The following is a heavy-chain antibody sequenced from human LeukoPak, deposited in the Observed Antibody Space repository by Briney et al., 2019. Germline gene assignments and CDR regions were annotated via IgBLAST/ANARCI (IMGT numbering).Heavy chain of an antibody. CDR2: IYLSGST. V-gene: IGHV4-4*02. Sequence: SGTLSLTCAVSGGSISSSNWWSWVRQPPGKGLEWIGEIYLSGSTNYNPSLKSRVTISVDKSKNQFSLKLSSVTAADTAVYYCARDRNYDYVWGSYRYTGYFDYWGQGTLVTVSS. CDR3: ARDRNYDYVWGSYRYTGYFDY. D-gene: IGHD3-16*02. J-gene: IGHJ4*02. CDR1: GGSISSSNW.